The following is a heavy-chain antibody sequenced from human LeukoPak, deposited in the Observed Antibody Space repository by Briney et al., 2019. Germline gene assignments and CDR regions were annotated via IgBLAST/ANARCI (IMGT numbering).Heavy chain of an antibody. CDR1: GFTFSSYS. D-gene: IGHD4-17*01. CDR2: ISSDSSYI. V-gene: IGHV3-21*01. CDR3: VRGSYGAYDY. Sequence: GGSLRLSCAASGFTFSSYSMNWVRQAPGKGLEWVSSISSDSSYIYYADAVHGRFTVSRDNAKYSLYLQMNSLRAEDTAVYYCVRGSYGAYDYWGQGSLVTVSS. J-gene: IGHJ4*02.